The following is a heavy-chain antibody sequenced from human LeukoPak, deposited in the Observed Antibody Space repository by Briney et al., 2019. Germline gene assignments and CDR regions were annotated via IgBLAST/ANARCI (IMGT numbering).Heavy chain of an antibody. J-gene: IGHJ3*02. D-gene: IGHD2-21*01. CDR2: INWNGGST. Sequence: GGSLRLSCAASGFTFDDYGMSWVRQAPGKGLEWVSGINWNGGSTGYADSVKGRFTISRDNAKNSLYLQMNSLRAEDTALYYCGRGSQQHCGGDCYSDAFDIWGQGTMVTVSS. CDR3: GRGSQQHCGGDCYSDAFDI. CDR1: GFTFDDYG. V-gene: IGHV3-20*04.